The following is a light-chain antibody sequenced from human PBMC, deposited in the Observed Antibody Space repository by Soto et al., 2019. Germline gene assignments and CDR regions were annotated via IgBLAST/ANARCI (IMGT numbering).Light chain of an antibody. V-gene: IGLV2-14*03. J-gene: IGLJ1*01. CDR2: DVS. CDR3: SSYTSSSTRV. Sequence: QSALTQPASVSGSPGQSITIYCIGTSSDVGGYNSVSWYQQHPGKAPKLMIYDVSNRPSGVSDRFSGSKSADTASLTISGLRAEDEADYYCSSYTSSSTRVFGTGTKVTVL. CDR1: SSDVGGYNS.